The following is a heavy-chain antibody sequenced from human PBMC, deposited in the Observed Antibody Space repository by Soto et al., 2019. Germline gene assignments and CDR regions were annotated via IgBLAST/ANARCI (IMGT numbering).Heavy chain of an antibody. J-gene: IGHJ5*02. CDR2: INPNGGST. D-gene: IGHD6-13*01. Sequence: ASVKVSCKASGYTFTTYYMHWVRQVPGQGLEWMGIINPNGGSTNYAQKFQGRVTMTRDTSTSTVYMELSSLRSEDTAVYYCGRGWYTSRQAYNWFDPWGQGTPVTVSS. CDR1: GYTFTTYY. CDR3: GRGWYTSRQAYNWFDP. V-gene: IGHV1-46*03.